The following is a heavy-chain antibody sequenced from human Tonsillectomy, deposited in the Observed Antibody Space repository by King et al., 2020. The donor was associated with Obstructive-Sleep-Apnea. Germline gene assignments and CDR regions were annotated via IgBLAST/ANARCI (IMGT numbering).Heavy chain of an antibody. CDR3: ARGQLERRGYNWFDP. D-gene: IGHD1-1*01. Sequence: QLVQSGAEVKKPGASVKVSCKASGYTFTGYYMHWVRQAPGQGLEWMGWINPNSGGTNYAQKFQGWVTMTRDTSISTAYMELSRRRSDDTAVYYCARGQLERRGYNWFDPWGQGTLVTVSS. CDR2: INPNSGGT. V-gene: IGHV1-2*04. CDR1: GYTFTGYY. J-gene: IGHJ5*02.